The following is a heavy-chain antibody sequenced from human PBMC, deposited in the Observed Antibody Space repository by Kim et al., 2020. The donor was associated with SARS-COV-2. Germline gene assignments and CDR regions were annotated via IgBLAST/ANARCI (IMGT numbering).Heavy chain of an antibody. CDR2: IIPIFGTA. V-gene: IGHV1-69*13. Sequence: SVKVSCKASGGTFSSYAISWVRQAPGQGLEWMGGIIPIFGTANYAQKFQGRVTITADESTSTAYMELSSLRSEDTAVYYCATPTYYYDSSGYYPRLDYWGQGTLVTVSS. J-gene: IGHJ4*02. CDR1: GGTFSSYA. CDR3: ATPTYYYDSSGYYPRLDY. D-gene: IGHD3-22*01.